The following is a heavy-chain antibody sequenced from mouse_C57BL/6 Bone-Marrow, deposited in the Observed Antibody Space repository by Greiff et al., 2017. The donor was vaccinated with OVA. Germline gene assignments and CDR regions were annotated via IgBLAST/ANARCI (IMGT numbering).Heavy chain of an antibody. D-gene: IGHD4-1*01. V-gene: IGHV7-1*01. CDR3: ARGTGTLDY. CDR1: GFTFSDFY. Sequence: EVKLVESGGGLVQPGRSLRLSCATSGFTFSDFYMEWVRQAPGKGLEWIAASRNKANDYTTEYSASVKGRFIVSRDTSQSILYLQMNALRAEDTAIYYCARGTGTLDYWGQGTTLTVSS. CDR2: SRNKANDYTT. J-gene: IGHJ2*01.